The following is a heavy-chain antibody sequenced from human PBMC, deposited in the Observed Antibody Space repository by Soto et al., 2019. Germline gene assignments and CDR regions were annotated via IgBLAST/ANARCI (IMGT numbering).Heavy chain of an antibody. J-gene: IGHJ3*02. CDR2: IDNGGTNT. Sequence: PGGSLRLSCAGSGYNFGCFVMHWVRQAPGRGLVWVSRIDNGGTNTVYADAVKGRFTISRDNAKNTLYLQMNSLRAEDTAVYYCAKDRGRPDAFNIWGQGTMVTVSS. V-gene: IGHV3-74*01. CDR1: GYNFGCFV. D-gene: IGHD3-10*01. CDR3: AKDRGRPDAFNI.